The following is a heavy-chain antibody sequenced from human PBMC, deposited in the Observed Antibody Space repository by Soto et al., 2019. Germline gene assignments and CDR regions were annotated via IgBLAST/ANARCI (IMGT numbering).Heavy chain of an antibody. D-gene: IGHD2-2*01. CDR2: IIPIFGTA. V-gene: IGHV1-69*13. J-gene: IGHJ6*02. CDR1: GGTFSSYA. Sequence: SVKVSCKASGGTFSSYAISWVRQAPGQGLEWMGGIIPIFGTANYAQKFQGRVTITADESTSTAYMELSSLRSEDTAVYYCARDGVTCRSTSCYLNYYDYYGMDVWGQGTTVTVSS. CDR3: ARDGVTCRSTSCYLNYYDYYGMDV.